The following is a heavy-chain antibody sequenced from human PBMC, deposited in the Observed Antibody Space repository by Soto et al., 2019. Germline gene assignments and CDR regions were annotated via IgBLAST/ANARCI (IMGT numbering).Heavy chain of an antibody. CDR2: ISSSSSYI. D-gene: IGHD6-6*01. V-gene: IGHV3-21*01. J-gene: IGHJ4*02. Sequence: EVQLVESGGGLVKPGGSLRLSCAASGFTFSSYSMNWVRQAPGKGLEWVSSISSSSSYIYYADTVKGRFTISRDNAKNSLYLQMNSLRAEDTAVYYCARDLYSSSARYFDYWGQGTLVTVSS. CDR1: GFTFSSYS. CDR3: ARDLYSSSARYFDY.